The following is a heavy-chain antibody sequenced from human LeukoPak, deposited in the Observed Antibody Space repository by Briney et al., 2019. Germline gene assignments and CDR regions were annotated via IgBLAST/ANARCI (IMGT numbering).Heavy chain of an antibody. V-gene: IGHV4-34*01. CDR1: GGSFSGYY. CDR2: INHSGST. CDR3: ARTSSWYVDI. D-gene: IGHD6-13*01. Sequence: SETLSLTCAVYGGSFSGYYWSWIRQPPGKGLEWIGEINHSGSTNYNPSLKSRVTISVDTSKNQFSLKLSSVTAADTAVYYCARTSSWYVDIWGQGTMVTVSS. J-gene: IGHJ3*02.